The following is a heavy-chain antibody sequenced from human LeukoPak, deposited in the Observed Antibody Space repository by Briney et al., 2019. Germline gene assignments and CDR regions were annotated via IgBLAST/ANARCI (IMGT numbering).Heavy chain of an antibody. V-gene: IGHV3-7*01. D-gene: IGHD3-22*01. Sequence: GRSLRLSCAASGFTFSSYWMSWVRQAPGKGLEWVANIKQDGSEKYYVDSVKGRFTISRDNTKNSLYLQMNSLRAEDTAVYYCARAFHYYDSSDYWGQGTLVTVSS. J-gene: IGHJ4*02. CDR1: GFTFSSYW. CDR3: ARAFHYYDSSDY. CDR2: IKQDGSEK.